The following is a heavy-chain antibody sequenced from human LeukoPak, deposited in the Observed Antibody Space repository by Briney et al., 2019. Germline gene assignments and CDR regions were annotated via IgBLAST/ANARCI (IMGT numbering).Heavy chain of an antibody. CDR3: AGSPLIVVVPADSY. CDR2: IYTSGST. Sequence: SETLSLTCTVSGGSISSYYWRWIRQPAGKGLEWIGRIYTSGSTNYNPSLKRRVTMSVDTSKNQFSLKLSSVTAADTAVYYCAGSPLIVVVPADSYWGQGTLVTVSS. V-gene: IGHV4-4*07. J-gene: IGHJ4*02. CDR1: GGSISSYY. D-gene: IGHD2-2*01.